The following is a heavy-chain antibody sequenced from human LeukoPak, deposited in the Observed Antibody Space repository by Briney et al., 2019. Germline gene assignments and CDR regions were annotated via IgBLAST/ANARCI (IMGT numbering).Heavy chain of an antibody. Sequence: GGSLRLSCAASGFTFSSYSMNWVRQAPGKGLEWVSSISSSSSYIYYADSVKGRFTISRDNAKNSLYLQMNSLRAEDTAVYYCARDTSTLNVLRYFDWLPAAPEPKPGVSPHDYWDQGTLVTVSS. CDR3: ARDTSTLNVLRYFDWLPAAPEPKPGVSPHDY. D-gene: IGHD3-9*01. V-gene: IGHV3-21*01. CDR1: GFTFSSYS. J-gene: IGHJ4*02. CDR2: ISSSSSYI.